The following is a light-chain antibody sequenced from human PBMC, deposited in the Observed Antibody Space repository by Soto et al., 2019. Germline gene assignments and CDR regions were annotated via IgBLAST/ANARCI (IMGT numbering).Light chain of an antibody. J-gene: IGKJ5*01. Sequence: EIVMTQSPATLSVSPGERVTLSCRASQSVNNKVAWYQQTPGQAPRLLIFGASTRATGIPARFSGSGSVTEFTLTISSLQSEDFAVYYCQQYNNWPPITFGQGTRLEIK. CDR3: QQYNNWPPIT. CDR1: QSVNNK. CDR2: GAS. V-gene: IGKV3-15*01.